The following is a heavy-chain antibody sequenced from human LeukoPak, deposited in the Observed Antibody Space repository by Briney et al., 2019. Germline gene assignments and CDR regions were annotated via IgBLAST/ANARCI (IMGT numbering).Heavy chain of an antibody. J-gene: IGHJ3*02. CDR2: INHSGST. CDR1: GGSFSGYY. CDR3: ASLVEYDAFDI. D-gene: IGHD2-8*02. Sequence: SETLSLTCAVYGGSFSGYYWSWIRQPPGKGLEWIGEINHSGSTNYNPSLKSRVTISVDRSKNQFSLKLSSVTAADTAVYYCASLVEYDAFDIWGQGTMVTVSS. V-gene: IGHV4-34*01.